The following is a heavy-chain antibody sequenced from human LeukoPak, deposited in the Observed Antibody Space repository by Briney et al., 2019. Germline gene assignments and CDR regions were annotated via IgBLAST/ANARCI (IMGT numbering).Heavy chain of an antibody. D-gene: IGHD3-22*01. CDR1: GGSISSSTDY. J-gene: IGHJ5*02. Sequence: SETLSLTCTVSGGSISSSTDYWGWIRQPPGKGLEWIGSMYYSGSTYYNPSLKSRVTISVDKSKNQFSLKLSSVTAADTAVYYCARGASGYYGGVWFDPWGQGTLVTVSS. V-gene: IGHV4-39*07. CDR2: MYYSGST. CDR3: ARGASGYYGGVWFDP.